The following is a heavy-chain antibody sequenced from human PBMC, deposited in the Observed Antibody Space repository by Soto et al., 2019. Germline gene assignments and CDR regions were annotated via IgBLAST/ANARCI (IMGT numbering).Heavy chain of an antibody. CDR1: GGSFRGYY. CDR2: IDHSGST. D-gene: IGHD3-16*01. V-gene: IGHV4-34*01. J-gene: IGHJ4*02. Sequence: QVQLQQWGTGLLKPSETLSLTCAVYGGSFRGYYWTWIRQPPGKGLEWIGEIDHSGSTNYNPSLKSRVTISVDTSNNPFSLKLASVPASHTALYYCARVEYTYNYRGLDYWCQATLVTVSS. CDR3: ARVEYTYNYRGLDY.